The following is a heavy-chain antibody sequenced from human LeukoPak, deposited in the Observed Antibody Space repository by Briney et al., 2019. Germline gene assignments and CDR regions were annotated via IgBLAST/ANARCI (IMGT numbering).Heavy chain of an antibody. Sequence: GGSLRLSCATSGFTFSDHYMTWIRQAPGKGLEWVANIKQDGSEKYYVDSVKGRFTISRDNAKNSLYLQMNSLRAEDTALYYCASSRYDSSGYYGIIGYWGQGTLVTVSS. CDR2: IKQDGSEK. V-gene: IGHV3-7*01. J-gene: IGHJ4*02. CDR3: ASSRYDSSGYYGIIGY. CDR1: GFTFSDHY. D-gene: IGHD3-22*01.